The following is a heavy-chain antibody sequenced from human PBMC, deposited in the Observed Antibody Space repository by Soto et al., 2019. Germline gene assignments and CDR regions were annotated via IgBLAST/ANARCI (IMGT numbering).Heavy chain of an antibody. J-gene: IGHJ4*02. D-gene: IGHD6-13*01. Sequence: QVQLQESGPGLVKPSQTLSLTCTVSGGSISSGGYFWSWIRQHPGKGLEWIGYIYYSGSTYHNPSLKSRVTISVDTSKNQFSLKLSSVTAADTAVYYCAREYSSSWYSALDYWGQGTWSSSPQ. CDR1: GGSISSGGYF. V-gene: IGHV4-31*03. CDR3: AREYSSSWYSALDY. CDR2: IYYSGST.